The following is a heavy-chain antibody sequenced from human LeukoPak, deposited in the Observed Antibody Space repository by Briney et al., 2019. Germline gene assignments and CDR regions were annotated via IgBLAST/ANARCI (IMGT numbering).Heavy chain of an antibody. J-gene: IGHJ4*02. V-gene: IGHV3-66*01. CDR1: GFTFSSYA. D-gene: IGHD1-20*01. CDR3: ARSFGIAVTGSPYYFDS. CDR2: IYAGGDI. Sequence: GGSLRLSCAASGFTFSSYAMSWVRQAPGKGLEWVSVIYAGGDIYYADSVRGRFGVSRDNSKNTLYLQMNSLRVEDSAVYYCARSFGIAVTGSPYYFDSWGQGTLVTVSS.